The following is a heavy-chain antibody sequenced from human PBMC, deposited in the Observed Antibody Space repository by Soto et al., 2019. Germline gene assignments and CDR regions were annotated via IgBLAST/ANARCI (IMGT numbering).Heavy chain of an antibody. Sequence: GGSLRLSCAASGFTFRNYAMTWVRQAPGKGLEWVSTISGGGDSTSYTDSVKGRFTISRDNSKNTLYLQMNSLRAEDTAVYYCAIYYDILTGYPMDVWGKGTTVTVSS. CDR1: GFTFRNYA. J-gene: IGHJ6*04. V-gene: IGHV3-23*01. D-gene: IGHD3-9*01. CDR2: ISGGGDST. CDR3: AIYYDILTGYPMDV.